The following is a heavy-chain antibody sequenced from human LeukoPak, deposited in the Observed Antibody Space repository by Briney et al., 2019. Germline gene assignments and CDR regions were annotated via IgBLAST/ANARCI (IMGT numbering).Heavy chain of an antibody. CDR3: ARGLVVVTAMTDYFDY. J-gene: IGHJ4*02. CDR1: GFTVSSNY. D-gene: IGHD2-21*02. V-gene: IGHV3-66*01. Sequence: PGGSLRLSCAASGFTVSSNYMSWVRQAPGKGLEWVSVIYSGGSTYYADSVKGRFTISRDNAKNSLYLQMNSLRAEDTAVYYCARGLVVVTAMTDYFDYWGQGTLVTVSS. CDR2: IYSGGST.